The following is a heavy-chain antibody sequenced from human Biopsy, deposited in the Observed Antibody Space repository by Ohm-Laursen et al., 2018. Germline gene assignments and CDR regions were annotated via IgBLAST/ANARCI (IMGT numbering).Heavy chain of an antibody. CDR2: IIPMFGTA. J-gene: IGHJ4*02. CDR3: ARGPHSGSHSCFDY. V-gene: IGHV1-69*13. Sequence: GASVKASCKISGGALINYAISWVRQAPGQGLEWMGGIIPMFGTANYAQMFQGRVTISADESTSTSYMELSSLTTEDTAIYYCARGPHSGSHSCFDYWGRGTLVTVSS. CDR1: GGALINYA. D-gene: IGHD1-26*01.